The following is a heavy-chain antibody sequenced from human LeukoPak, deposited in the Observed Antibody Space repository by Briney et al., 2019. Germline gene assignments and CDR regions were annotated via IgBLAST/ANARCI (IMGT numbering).Heavy chain of an antibody. J-gene: IGHJ6*03. V-gene: IGHV3-7*01. CDR3: AKDRRMTIDG. D-gene: IGHD6-6*01. Sequence: HPGGSLRLSCAGSGFIFSHYWMSWLRQAPGKGPEWVAIIKLLGDEQYYGDSVKGRFIISRDNANNTLYLQMNNLRLDDTGIYYCAKDRRMTIDGWGRGISVTVSS. CDR1: GFIFSHYW. CDR2: IKLLGDEQ.